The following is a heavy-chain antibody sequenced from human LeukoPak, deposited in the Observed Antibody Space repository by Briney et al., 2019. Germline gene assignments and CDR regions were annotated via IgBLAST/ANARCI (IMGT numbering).Heavy chain of an antibody. CDR1: GFILSSYS. J-gene: IGHJ3*02. CDR3: ARDGPVYLTGYRWALDAFDI. CDR2: SSSSSSYI. D-gene: IGHD3-9*01. Sequence: GGSLRLSCAASGFILSSYSMNWVRQAPGKGLEWVSSSSSSSSYIYYADSVKGRFTISRDNAKNSLYLQMNSLRAEDTAVYYCARDGPVYLTGYRWALDAFDIWGQGTMVTVSS. V-gene: IGHV3-21*01.